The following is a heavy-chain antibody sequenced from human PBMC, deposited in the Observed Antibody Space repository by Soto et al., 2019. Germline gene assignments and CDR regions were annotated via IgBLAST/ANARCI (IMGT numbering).Heavy chain of an antibody. V-gene: IGHV3-23*01. D-gene: IGHD3-10*01. CDR1: GFPFSSYA. CDR2: ISVKIGST. Sequence: GGSLRLSCAASGFPFSSYAISWVRQTPGNGLEWVSAISVKIGSTYYADSVKGRFTISRDNSKNTLYLQMNSLRAEDTAVYYCARESWFGDLGVFDFWGQGTLVTVSS. J-gene: IGHJ4*02. CDR3: ARESWFGDLGVFDF.